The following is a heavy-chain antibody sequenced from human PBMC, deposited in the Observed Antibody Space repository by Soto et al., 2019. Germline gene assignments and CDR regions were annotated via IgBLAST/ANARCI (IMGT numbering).Heavy chain of an antibody. CDR2: INSDGSST. J-gene: IGHJ4*02. CDR1: GFTFSSYW. D-gene: IGHD2-15*01. V-gene: IGHV3-74*01. Sequence: GGSLRLSCAASGFTFSSYWMHWVRQAPGKGLVWVSRINSDGSSTNNADSVKGRFTNSRDNSKNTLNLQMNNLKAEDTAVYYCAKTGYCSGGSCYSWYFDYWGQGT. CDR3: AKTGYCSGGSCYSWYFDY.